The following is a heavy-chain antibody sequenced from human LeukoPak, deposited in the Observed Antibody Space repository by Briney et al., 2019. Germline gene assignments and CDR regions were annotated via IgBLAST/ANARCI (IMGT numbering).Heavy chain of an antibody. CDR2: VSYDGSNK. CDR1: GFTVSSNY. V-gene: IGHV3-30*18. Sequence: GGSLRLSCAASGFTVSSNYMSWVRQAPGKGLEWVAMVSYDGSNKYYADSVKGRFTISRGNSKSTLFLQMNSLRAEDTAVYYCAKDLSREWLRRLADYWGQGTLVTVSS. D-gene: IGHD5-12*01. CDR3: AKDLSREWLRRLADY. J-gene: IGHJ4*02.